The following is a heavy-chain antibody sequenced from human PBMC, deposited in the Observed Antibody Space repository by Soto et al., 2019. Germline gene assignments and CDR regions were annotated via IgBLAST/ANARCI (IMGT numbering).Heavy chain of an antibody. D-gene: IGHD3-16*02. CDR2: ISGGGDST. J-gene: IGHJ4*02. CDR1: GFTFIYYA. Sequence: LRLSFAASGFTFIYYAMSWVRQAPGKGLEWVSGISGGGDSTYYADSVKGRFTISRDNSKNTLYLQMNSLTAEDTAVYYCAKDLLMITFGGVIAHFDCWGQGTLVTVSS. CDR3: AKDLLMITFGGVIAHFDC. V-gene: IGHV3-23*01.